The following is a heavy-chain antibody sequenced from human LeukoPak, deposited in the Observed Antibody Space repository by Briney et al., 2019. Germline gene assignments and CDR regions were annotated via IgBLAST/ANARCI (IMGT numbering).Heavy chain of an antibody. Sequence: ASVKVSCKASGYTFTSYGISWVRQAPGQGLEWMGWISAYNGNTNYAQKLQGRVTMTTDTSTSTAYMELRSLRSDDTAVYYCAREHAGIAAAGTADWFDPWGQGTLVTVSS. CDR3: AREHAGIAAAGTADWFDP. D-gene: IGHD6-13*01. CDR1: GYTFTSYG. J-gene: IGHJ5*02. CDR2: ISAYNGNT. V-gene: IGHV1-18*01.